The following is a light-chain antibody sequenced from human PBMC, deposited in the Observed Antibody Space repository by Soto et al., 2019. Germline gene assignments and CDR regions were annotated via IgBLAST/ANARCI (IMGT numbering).Light chain of an antibody. CDR1: NLESHY. J-gene: IGLJ2*01. CDR3: QAWDTSAV. CDR2: QDS. V-gene: IGLV3-1*01. Sequence: SYELTQPPSVTVSPGQTVSITCSGDNLESHYVSWYQQKAGQSPVLVIYQDSKRTSGIPARFSGSNSGTTATLTVSGTQALDEDDYYCQAWDTSAVFGGGTKVTVL.